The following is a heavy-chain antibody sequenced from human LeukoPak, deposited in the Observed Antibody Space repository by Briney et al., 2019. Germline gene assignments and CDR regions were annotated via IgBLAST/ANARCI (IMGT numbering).Heavy chain of an antibody. CDR3: AELGITMIGGV. CDR1: GFTFNSYE. D-gene: IGHD3-10*02. CDR2: ISSGGSTR. J-gene: IGHJ6*04. Sequence: PGGSLRLSCAASGFTFNSYEMNWVRQAQGKGLEWVSYISSGGSTRYYADSVKGRFTISRDNAKNSLYLQMNSLRAEDTAVYYCAELGITMIGGVWGKGTTVTISS. V-gene: IGHV3-48*03.